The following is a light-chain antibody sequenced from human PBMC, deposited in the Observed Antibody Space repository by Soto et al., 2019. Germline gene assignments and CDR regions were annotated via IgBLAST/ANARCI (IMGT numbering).Light chain of an antibody. J-gene: IGKJ4*01. CDR2: GAS. CDR1: QSFSSSY. Sequence: EIVLTQSPGTLSLSPGERATLSCRASQSFSSSYLAWYQQKPGQAPRLLIFGASSRASGIPDRFSGSGSGTDFTLTISRLEPEEFAVYYCQQYVSSPLTFGGGTKVEIK. V-gene: IGKV3-20*01. CDR3: QQYVSSPLT.